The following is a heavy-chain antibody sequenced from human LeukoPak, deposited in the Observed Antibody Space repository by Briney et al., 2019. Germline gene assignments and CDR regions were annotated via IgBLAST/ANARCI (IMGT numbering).Heavy chain of an antibody. CDR3: ARVVSGIAVADYYFDY. CDR1: GGSISSYY. J-gene: IGHJ4*02. CDR2: IYYSGST. D-gene: IGHD6-19*01. Sequence: SETLSLTCTVSGGSISSYYWSWIRQPPGKGLEWIGYIYYSGSTNHNPSLKSRVTISVDTSKNQFSLKLSSVTAADTAVYYCARVVSGIAVADYYFDYWGQGTLVTVSS. V-gene: IGHV4-59*01.